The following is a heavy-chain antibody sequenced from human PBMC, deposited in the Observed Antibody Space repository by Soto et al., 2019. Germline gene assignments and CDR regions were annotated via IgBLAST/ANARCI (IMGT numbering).Heavy chain of an antibody. CDR2: IYYSGST. D-gene: IGHD3-22*01. CDR1: RGSIISRGCH. V-gene: IGHV4-61*08. Sequence: PSETLSLTLTFYRGSIISRGCHWICMRQPPGKGLEWIGYIYYSGSTNYNPSLKSRVTISVDTSKNQFSLKLSSVTAADTAVYYCARGSGLSYYEVPGVLDIWGQGTMVTVSS. CDR3: ARGSGLSYYEVPGVLDI. J-gene: IGHJ3*02.